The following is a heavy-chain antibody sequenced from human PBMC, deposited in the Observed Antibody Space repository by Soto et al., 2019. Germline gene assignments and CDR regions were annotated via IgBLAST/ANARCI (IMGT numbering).Heavy chain of an antibody. CDR3: AKGLGDYYFGLDV. CDR1: GGSFSGYY. Sequence: KTSETLSLTCEVYGGSFSGYYWSWIRQSPGKGLEWIGEISDSGRTKYTSSLKSRVTISLDRSKNQLSLKMSSVTAADTATYYCAKGLGDYYFGLDVWGQGTTVTVSS. CDR2: ISDSGRT. V-gene: IGHV4-34*01. J-gene: IGHJ6*02.